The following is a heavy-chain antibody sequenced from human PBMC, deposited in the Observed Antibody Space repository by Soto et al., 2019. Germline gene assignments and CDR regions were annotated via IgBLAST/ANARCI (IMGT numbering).Heavy chain of an antibody. CDR2: INHSGST. CDR3: ARIGATYYYDSSGGSNWFDP. CDR1: GGSFSGYY. Sequence: SETLSLTCAVYGGSFSGYYWSWIRQPPGKGLEWIGEINHSGSTNYNPSLKSRVTISVDTSKNQFSLKLSSVTAADTAVYYCARIGATYYYDSSGGSNWFDPWGQGTLVTVSS. J-gene: IGHJ5*02. D-gene: IGHD3-22*01. V-gene: IGHV4-34*01.